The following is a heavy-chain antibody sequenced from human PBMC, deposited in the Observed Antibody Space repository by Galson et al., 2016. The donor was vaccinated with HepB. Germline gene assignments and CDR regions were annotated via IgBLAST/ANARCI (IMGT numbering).Heavy chain of an antibody. V-gene: IGHV1-18*01. CDR3: ARGSTATTPLAY. Sequence: SVKVSCKASGYSFSNYGITWVRQAPGQGLEWMGWISTYNGNTDYDQKLHGRLTLTTDASTTTAYLELRSLGFDDTAVYYCARGSTATTPLAYWGQGTLVTVSS. CDR2: ISTYNGNT. CDR1: GYSFSNYG. J-gene: IGHJ4*02. D-gene: IGHD4-11*01.